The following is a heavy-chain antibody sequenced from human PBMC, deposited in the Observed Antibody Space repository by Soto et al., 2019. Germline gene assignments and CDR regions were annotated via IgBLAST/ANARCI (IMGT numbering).Heavy chain of an antibody. V-gene: IGHV1-3*01. Sequence: ASVKVSCKASGYDFNNYCMHWVRQAPGQRLEWMGWINVANGDTKYSQKFQGRVTITRDTSASTAYLDLRSLNSEDTAVYYCARAPAYSSDSQINYGMDVWGQGTTVTVSS. J-gene: IGHJ6*02. CDR3: ARAPAYSSDSQINYGMDV. CDR2: INVANGDT. D-gene: IGHD6-19*01. CDR1: GYDFNNYC.